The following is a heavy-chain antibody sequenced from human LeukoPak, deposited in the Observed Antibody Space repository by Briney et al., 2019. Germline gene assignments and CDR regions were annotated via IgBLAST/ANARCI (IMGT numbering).Heavy chain of an antibody. V-gene: IGHV4-39*07. Sequence: SETLSLTCTVSGGSISSSSYYWGWIRQPPGKELEWIGSIYYSGSTYYNPSLKSRVTISVDTSKNQFSLRLTSVTAADTAVYYCARSSSWYNGLDYWGQGTLVTVSS. J-gene: IGHJ4*02. CDR2: IYYSGST. D-gene: IGHD6-13*01. CDR1: GGSISSSSYY. CDR3: ARSSSWYNGLDY.